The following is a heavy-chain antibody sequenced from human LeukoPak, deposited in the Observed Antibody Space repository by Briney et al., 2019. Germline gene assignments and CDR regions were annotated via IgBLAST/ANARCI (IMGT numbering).Heavy chain of an antibody. CDR3: GRGYYFDSGSFFED. CDR2: IYYTRST. CDR1: GDSITSGAYF. D-gene: IGHD3-10*01. V-gene: IGHV4-31*03. J-gene: IGHJ4*02. Sequence: PSETLSLTCTVSGDSITSGAYFWNWLRQQPGTGLEWIGYIYYTRSTNYNPSLESRVTILLDTSKNEFSLRLSSVTAADTAVYYCGRGYYFDSGSFFEDWGQGTLVTVSS.